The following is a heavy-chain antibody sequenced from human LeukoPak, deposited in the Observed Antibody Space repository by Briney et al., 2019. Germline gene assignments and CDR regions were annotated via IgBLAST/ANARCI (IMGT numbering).Heavy chain of an antibody. V-gene: IGHV3-21*01. CDR1: GFTFSSYS. CDR2: ISSSSSYI. D-gene: IGHD3-22*01. Sequence: PGGSLRLSCAASGFTFSSYSMNWVRQAPGKGLEWVSSISSSSSYIYYADSVKGRFTISRDNAKNTLYLQMNSLRAEDTAVYYCATDSSGYYPDFWGQGTLVTVSS. CDR3: ATDSSGYYPDF. J-gene: IGHJ4*02.